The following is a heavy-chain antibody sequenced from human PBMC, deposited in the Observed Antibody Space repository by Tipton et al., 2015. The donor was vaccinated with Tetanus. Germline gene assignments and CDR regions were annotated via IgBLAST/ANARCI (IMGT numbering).Heavy chain of an antibody. Sequence: LRLSCTVSSGSISNSDYSWGWIRQPPGRGLEWIGSVDYSGSTYYNPSLRSRVAISVDTSKNHFSLKLSSVTAADTAVYYCARLSIAATGTYGLTFYYGMDVWGQGALVTVAS. CDR3: ARLSIAATGTYGLTFYYGMDV. CDR1: SGSISNSDYS. J-gene: IGHJ6*02. V-gene: IGHV4-39*02. D-gene: IGHD6-13*01. CDR2: VDYSGST.